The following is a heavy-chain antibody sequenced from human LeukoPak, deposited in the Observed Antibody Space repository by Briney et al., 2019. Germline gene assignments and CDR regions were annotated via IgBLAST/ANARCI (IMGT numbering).Heavy chain of an antibody. D-gene: IGHD1-26*01. CDR3: AKDSKTYSGSYGVDY. CDR2: IRYDGGNK. V-gene: IGHV3-30*02. J-gene: IGHJ4*02. CDR1: GFTFSSYA. Sequence: PGGSLRLSCAASGFTFSSYAMSWVRQAPGKGLEWVAFIRYDGGNKYYADSVKGRFTISRDNSKNTLYLQMNSLRAEDTAVYYCAKDSKTYSGSYGVDYWGQGTLVTVSS.